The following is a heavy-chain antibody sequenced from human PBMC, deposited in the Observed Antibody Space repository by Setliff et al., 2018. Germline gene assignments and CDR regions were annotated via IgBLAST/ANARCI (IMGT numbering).Heavy chain of an antibody. CDR2: ISSSSSYI. CDR3: ARDRVYYGMDV. J-gene: IGHJ6*02. CDR1: GFTFSSYS. Sequence: GGSLRLSCAASGFTFSSYSMNWVRQAPGKGLEWVSSISSSSSYIYYADSGKGRFTISRDNAKNSRYLQMNSLRAEDTAVYYCARDRVYYGMDVWGQGTTVTVSS. D-gene: IGHD3-10*01. V-gene: IGHV3-21*01.